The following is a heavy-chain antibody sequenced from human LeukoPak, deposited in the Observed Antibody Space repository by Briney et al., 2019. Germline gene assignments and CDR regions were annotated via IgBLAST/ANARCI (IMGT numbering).Heavy chain of an antibody. Sequence: GGSLRLSCAASGFTFSSYWMSWVRQAPGKGLEWVANIKQDGSEKYYVDSVKGRFTISRDNAKNSLYLQMNSLRAEDTAVYYCARELWVLGMGYFDYWSQGTLVTVSS. CDR3: ARELWVLGMGYFDY. J-gene: IGHJ4*02. CDR1: GFTFSSYW. CDR2: IKQDGSEK. V-gene: IGHV3-7*01. D-gene: IGHD1-26*01.